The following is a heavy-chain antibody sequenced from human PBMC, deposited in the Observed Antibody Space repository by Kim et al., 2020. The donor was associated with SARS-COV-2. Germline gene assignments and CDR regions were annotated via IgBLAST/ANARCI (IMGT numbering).Heavy chain of an antibody. J-gene: IGHJ6*02. D-gene: IGHD3-22*01. CDR2: IWYDGSNK. V-gene: IGHV3-33*01. Sequence: GGSLRLSCAASGFTFSSYGMHWVRQAPGKGLEWVAVIWYDGSNKYYADSVKGRFTISRDNSKNTLYLQMNSLRAEDTAVYYCAREVAGDSSGYYYYYYGMDVWGQGTTVTVSS. CDR1: GFTFSSYG. CDR3: AREVAGDSSGYYYYYYGMDV.